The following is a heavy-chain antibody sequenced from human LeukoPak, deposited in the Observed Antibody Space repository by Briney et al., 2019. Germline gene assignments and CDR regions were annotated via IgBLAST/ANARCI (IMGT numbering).Heavy chain of an antibody. J-gene: IGHJ4*02. CDR2: IGPGGDT. CDR1: GFSFTAYS. V-gene: IGHV3-69-1*01. CDR3: ARRFDS. Sequence: PGGSLRLSCAASGFSFTAYSMNWVRQAPGRGLQWIPHIGPGGDTYYADSVTGRFTVSRDTAKNSLYLQMNGLRVEDTAVYYCARRFDSWGQGTLVTVSS.